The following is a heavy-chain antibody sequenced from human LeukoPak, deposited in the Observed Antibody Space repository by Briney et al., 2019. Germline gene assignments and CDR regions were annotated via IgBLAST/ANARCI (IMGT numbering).Heavy chain of an antibody. CDR2: IKSDGST. Sequence: GGSLRLSCAASGFTFSTYWMRWVRQAPGKGLVWVSRIKSDGSTNYADSVKGRFTISRDNAKNTLSLQMNSLRPGDTGVYYCARAPSEIGGYYPEYFRHWGQGTLVTVSS. CDR3: ARAPSEIGGYYPEYFRH. J-gene: IGHJ1*01. V-gene: IGHV3-74*01. D-gene: IGHD3-3*01. CDR1: GFTFSTYW.